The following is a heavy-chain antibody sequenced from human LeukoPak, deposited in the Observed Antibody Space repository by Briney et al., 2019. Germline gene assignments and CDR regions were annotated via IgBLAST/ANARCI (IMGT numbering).Heavy chain of an antibody. CDR2: IYSGGST. CDR1: GFTVSSNY. J-gene: IGHJ4*02. V-gene: IGHV3-53*01. CDR3: ARIDPTTTVTTSDY. Sequence: GGSLRLSCAASGFTVSSNYMSWVRQAPGKGLEWVSVIYSGGSTYYADSVKGRFTISRDNSKNTLYLQMNSLRAEDTAVYYCARIDPTTTVTTSDYWGQGTLVPVSS. D-gene: IGHD4-17*01.